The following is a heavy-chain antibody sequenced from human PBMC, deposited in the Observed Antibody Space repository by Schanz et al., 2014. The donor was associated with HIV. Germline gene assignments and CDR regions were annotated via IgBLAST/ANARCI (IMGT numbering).Heavy chain of an antibody. V-gene: IGHV3-33*08. Sequence: QVQLVESGGGVVQPGRSLSLSCAASGFSFSAYAMHWVRQAPGKGLEWMAVIWYGGSNKYYADSVKGRFTISRDNSKNTLYLQMNNLRVEDTAVYYCARVPAMASWGQGTLVTVSS. J-gene: IGHJ4*02. CDR2: IWYGGSNK. CDR1: GFSFSAYA. D-gene: IGHD5-18*01. CDR3: ARVPAMAS.